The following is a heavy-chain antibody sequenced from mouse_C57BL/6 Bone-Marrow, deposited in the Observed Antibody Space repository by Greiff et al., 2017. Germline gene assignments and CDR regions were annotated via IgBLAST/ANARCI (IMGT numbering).Heavy chain of an antibody. CDR1: GFTFSDYG. J-gene: IGHJ3*01. CDR2: ISSGSSTI. Sequence: EVQGVESGGGLVKPGGSLKLSCTASGFTFSDYGMHWVRQAPEKGLEWVAYISSGSSTIYYADTVKGRFTISRDNAKNNLFLQMTSLRSEDTAMYYCANFPLAYWGQGTLVTVSA. V-gene: IGHV5-17*01. CDR3: ANFPLAY.